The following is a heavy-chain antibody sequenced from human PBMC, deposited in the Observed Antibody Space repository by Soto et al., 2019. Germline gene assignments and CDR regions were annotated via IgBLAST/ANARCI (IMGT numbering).Heavy chain of an antibody. CDR3: ARCPLRFLEWLPQPFDY. V-gene: IGHV4-39*01. CDR1: GGSISSSSYY. J-gene: IGHJ4*02. Sequence: QLQLRESGPGLVKPSETLSLTCTVSGGSISSSSYYWGWIRQPPGKGLEWIGSIYYSGSTYYNPSLKSRVTISVDTSKNQFSLKLSSVTAADTAVYYCARCPLRFLEWLPQPFDYWGQGTLVTVSS. D-gene: IGHD3-3*01. CDR2: IYYSGST.